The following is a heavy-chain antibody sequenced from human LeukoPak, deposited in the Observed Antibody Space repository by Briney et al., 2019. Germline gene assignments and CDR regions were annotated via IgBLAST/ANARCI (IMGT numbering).Heavy chain of an antibody. D-gene: IGHD2/OR15-2a*01. V-gene: IGHV3-9*01. CDR3: AKDKDLVS. Sequence: PGGSLRLSCTASGFTFDDYATHWVRQGPGKGLEWVSGINWNSGSIGYADSVKGRFIISRDNTKNSLYLEMNSLRAEDTALYYCAKDKDLVSWGQGTQVTVSS. J-gene: IGHJ4*02. CDR2: INWNSGSI. CDR1: GFTFDDYA.